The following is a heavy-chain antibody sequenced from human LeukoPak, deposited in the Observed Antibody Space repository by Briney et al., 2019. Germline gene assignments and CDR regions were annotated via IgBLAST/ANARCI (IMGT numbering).Heavy chain of an antibody. V-gene: IGHV4-4*07. CDR3: ASYSSSSGYFFDC. J-gene: IGHJ4*02. CDR1: GGSISSYY. D-gene: IGHD6-6*01. Sequence: PSETLSLTCTVSGGSISSYYWSWIRQPAGKGLEWIGRIDTSGNTNYNPSLKSRITVSVDTSKNQVSLKLSSVTAADTAVYYCASYSSSSGYFFDCWAREPWSPSPQ. CDR2: IDTSGNT.